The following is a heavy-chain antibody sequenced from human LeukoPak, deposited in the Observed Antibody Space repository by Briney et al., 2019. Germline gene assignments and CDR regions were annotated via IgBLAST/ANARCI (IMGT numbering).Heavy chain of an antibody. Sequence: GGSLRLSCAASGFTFSSYSMNWVRQAPGKGLEWVSSINSNSSYIYYTDSLKGRFTISRDNDKNTLYLQMNSLRAEDTAVYYCARGRTGTFDYWGQGTLVTVSS. V-gene: IGHV3-21*01. J-gene: IGHJ4*02. D-gene: IGHD1/OR15-1a*01. CDR1: GFTFSSYS. CDR3: ARGRTGTFDY. CDR2: INSNSSYI.